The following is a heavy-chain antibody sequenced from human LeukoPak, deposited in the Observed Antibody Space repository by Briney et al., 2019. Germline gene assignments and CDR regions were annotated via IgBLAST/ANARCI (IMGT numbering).Heavy chain of an antibody. J-gene: IGHJ4*02. D-gene: IGHD1-26*01. V-gene: IGHV4-61*02. CDR1: GGSISSGSYY. Sequence: SETLSLTCTVSGGSISSGSYYWSWIRQPAGKGLEWIGRIYTSGSTNYNPSLKSRVTISVDTSKNQFSLKLSSVTAADTAVYYCARQSFAPFQVGPETPIESWGQGTLVTVSS. CDR3: ARQSFAPFQVGPETPIES. CDR2: IYTSGST.